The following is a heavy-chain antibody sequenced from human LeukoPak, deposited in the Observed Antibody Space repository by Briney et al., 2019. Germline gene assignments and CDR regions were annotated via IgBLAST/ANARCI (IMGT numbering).Heavy chain of an antibody. CDR2: IYYSGST. J-gene: IGHJ4*02. Sequence: PSETLSLTCTVSGASITNYFWSWIRQPPGKELEWIGCIYYSGSTTYNPSLKSRVTMSVDTSKNQFSLKLSSVTAADTAVYYCARDRGVPPHFDYWGQGTLVTVSS. CDR3: ARDRGVPPHFDY. CDR1: GASITNYF. V-gene: IGHV4-59*12. D-gene: IGHD3-10*01.